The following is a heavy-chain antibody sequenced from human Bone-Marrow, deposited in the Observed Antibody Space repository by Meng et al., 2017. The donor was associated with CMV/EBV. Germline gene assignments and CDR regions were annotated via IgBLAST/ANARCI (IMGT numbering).Heavy chain of an antibody. V-gene: IGHV3-53*01. J-gene: IGHJ5*02. Sequence: GGSLRLSCAASGFTVSSNYMSWVRQAPGKGLEWVSVIYSGGSTYYADSVKGRFTISRDNSKNTLYLQMNSLRAEDTAVYYCAREEAGGCSSTSCYTSEWFDPWGQGTLVTVYS. CDR3: AREEAGGCSSTSCYTSEWFDP. D-gene: IGHD2-2*02. CDR1: GFTVSSNY. CDR2: IYSGGST.